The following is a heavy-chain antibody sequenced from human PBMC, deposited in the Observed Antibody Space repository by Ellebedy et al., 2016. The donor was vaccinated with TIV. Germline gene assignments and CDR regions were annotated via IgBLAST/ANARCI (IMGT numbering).Heavy chain of an antibody. J-gene: IGHJ4*01. V-gene: IGHV5-51*01. Sequence: GESLKISCKGSGYTVTRYCSGWVRQKPGKGLEWMGIIFPVDSDTRYSTSFQSQVTISVDMSINTTYLQWSSLKASETAMYYCASLGGAYSIALAGVAYWGHGTLVTVSS. CDR3: ASLGGAYSIALAGVAY. CDR1: GYTVTRYC. CDR2: IFPVDSDT. D-gene: IGHD6-19*01.